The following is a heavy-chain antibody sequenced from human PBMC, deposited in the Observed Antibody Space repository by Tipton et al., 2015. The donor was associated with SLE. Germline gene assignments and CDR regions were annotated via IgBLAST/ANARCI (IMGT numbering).Heavy chain of an antibody. J-gene: IGHJ3*02. CDR2: IYHSGST. CDR3: ARGVVVVAASPDAFDI. CDR1: GGSISSGYY. D-gene: IGHD2-15*01. Sequence: TLSLTCTVSGGSISSGYYWGWIRQPPGKGLEWIGSIYHSGSTYYNPSLKSRVTISVDTSKNQFSLKLSSVTAADTAVYYCARGVVVVAASPDAFDIWGQGTMVTVSS. V-gene: IGHV4-38-2*02.